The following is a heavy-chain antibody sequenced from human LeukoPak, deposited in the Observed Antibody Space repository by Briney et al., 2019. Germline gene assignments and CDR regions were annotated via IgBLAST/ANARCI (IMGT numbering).Heavy chain of an antibody. CDR1: GFTFSSYG. CDR3: AKVRGIQLWFPGRVDY. CDR2: ISYDGSNK. V-gene: IGHV3-30*18. D-gene: IGHD5-18*01. Sequence: PGGSLRLSCAASGFTFSSYGMHWVRQAPGKGLEWVAVISYDGSNKYYADSVKGRFTISRDNSKNTLYLQMNSLRAEDTAVYYCAKVRGIQLWFPGRVDYWGQGTLVTVSS. J-gene: IGHJ4*02.